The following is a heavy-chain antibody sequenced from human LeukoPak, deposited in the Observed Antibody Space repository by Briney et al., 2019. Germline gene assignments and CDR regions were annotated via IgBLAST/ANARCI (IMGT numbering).Heavy chain of an antibody. J-gene: IGHJ4*02. V-gene: IGHV1-18*01. CDR3: AGERYYDYVWGGYRYYYFDY. D-gene: IGHD3-16*02. CDR2: ISAYNGNT. CDR1: GYTFTSYG. Sequence: ASVKVSCKASGYTFTSYGISWVRQAPGQGLEWMGWISAYNGNTNYAQKLQGRVTMTRDTSISTAYMELSRLRSDDTAVYYCAGERYYDYVWGGYRYYYFDYWGQGTLVTVSS.